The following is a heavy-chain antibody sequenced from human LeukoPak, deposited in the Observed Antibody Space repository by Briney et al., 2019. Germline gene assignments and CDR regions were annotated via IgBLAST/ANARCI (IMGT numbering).Heavy chain of an antibody. CDR2: INPNSGGT. CDR3: ARGWYVAMVRGPTILDY. Sequence: PPASVKVSCKASGYTFTGYYMHWVRQAPGQGLEWMGRINPNSGGTNYAQKFQGRVTMTRDTPISTAYMELSRLRSDDTAVYYCARGWYVAMVRGPTILDYWGQGTLVTVSS. V-gene: IGHV1-2*06. D-gene: IGHD3-10*01. CDR1: GYTFTGYY. J-gene: IGHJ4*02.